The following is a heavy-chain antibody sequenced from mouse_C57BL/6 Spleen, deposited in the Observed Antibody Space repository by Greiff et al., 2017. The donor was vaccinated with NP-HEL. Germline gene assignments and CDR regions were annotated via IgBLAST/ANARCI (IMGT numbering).Heavy chain of an antibody. V-gene: IGHV1-82*01. Sequence: LVESGPELVKPGASVKISCKASGYAFSSSWMNWVKQRPGKGLEWIGRIYPGDGDTNYNGKFKGKATLTADKSSSTAYMQLSSLTSEDSAVYFCARERGTTVVGAMDYWGQGTSVTVSS. J-gene: IGHJ4*01. CDR2: IYPGDGDT. D-gene: IGHD1-1*01. CDR3: ARERGTTVVGAMDY. CDR1: GYAFSSSW.